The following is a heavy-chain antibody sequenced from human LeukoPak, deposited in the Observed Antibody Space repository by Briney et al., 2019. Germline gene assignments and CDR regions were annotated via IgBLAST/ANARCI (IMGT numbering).Heavy chain of an antibody. D-gene: IGHD3-10*01. CDR1: GFTFSSYS. CDR2: VSDSGNT. CDR3: AKAPRGLDYFDH. J-gene: IGHJ4*02. V-gene: IGHV3-23*01. Sequence: PGGSLRLSCAASGFTFSSYSMNWVRQAPGKGLEWVSGVSDSGNTYYADSVKGRFTISRDNSKNTLYLQMNSLRAEDTAVYYCAKAPRGLDYFDHWGQGTLVSVSS.